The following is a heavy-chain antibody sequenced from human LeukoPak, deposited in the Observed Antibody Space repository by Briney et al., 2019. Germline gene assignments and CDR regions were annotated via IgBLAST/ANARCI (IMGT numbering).Heavy chain of an antibody. V-gene: IGHV3-48*04. CDR1: GFTFSSYS. J-gene: IGHJ1*01. D-gene: IGHD1-1*01. Sequence: GGSLRLSCAASGFTFSSYSMNWVRQAPGKGLEWVSYISSSSSTIYYVDSVKGRFTISRDNAKNSLYLQMNSLRAEDTAVYYCARDLEPKYFQHWGQGTLVTVSS. CDR2: ISSSSSTI. CDR3: ARDLEPKYFQH.